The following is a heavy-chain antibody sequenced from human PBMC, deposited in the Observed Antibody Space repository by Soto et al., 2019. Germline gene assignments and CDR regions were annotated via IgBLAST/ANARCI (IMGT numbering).Heavy chain of an antibody. V-gene: IGHV3-66*04. CDR3: ARLTTYYYYYMDV. CDR2: IYSGGST. Sequence: GGSLRLSCAASGFTVSSNYMSWVRQAPGKGLEWVSVIYSGGSTYYADSVKGRFTISRDNSKNTLYLQMNSLRAEDTAVYYCARLTTYYYYYMDVWGKGTTVTVSS. D-gene: IGHD3-22*01. J-gene: IGHJ6*03. CDR1: GFTVSSNY.